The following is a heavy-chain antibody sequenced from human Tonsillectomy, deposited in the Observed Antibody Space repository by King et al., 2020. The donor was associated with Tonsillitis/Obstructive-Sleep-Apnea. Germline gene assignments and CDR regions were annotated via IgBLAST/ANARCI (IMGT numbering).Heavy chain of an antibody. Sequence: VQLVESGGGVVQPGRSLRLSCAASGFTFSSYGMHWVRQAPGKGLEWVAVIWYDGSNKYYADSVKGRFTISRDNSKNTLYLQMNSLRAEDTAVYYCARGGTVDWGVYWGQGTLVTVSS. CDR3: ARGGTVDWGVY. CDR1: GFTFSSYG. CDR2: IWYDGSNK. D-gene: IGHD3/OR15-3a*01. V-gene: IGHV3-33*01. J-gene: IGHJ4*02.